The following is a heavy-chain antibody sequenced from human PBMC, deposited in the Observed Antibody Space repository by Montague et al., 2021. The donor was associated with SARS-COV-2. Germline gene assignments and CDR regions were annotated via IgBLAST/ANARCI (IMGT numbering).Heavy chain of an antibody. Sequence: SETLSLTCTVSGGSVSSGSYYWSWIRQPPGKGLEWIGYIYYSGSTNYNPSLKSRVTISVDTSKNQFSLKLSSVTAADTAVYYCAGDRCGGLGGVITACYFDYWGQGTLVTVSS. CDR2: IYYSGST. CDR1: GGSVSSGSYY. V-gene: IGHV4-61*01. J-gene: IGHJ4*02. D-gene: IGHD3-16*01. CDR3: AGDRCGGLGGVITACYFDY.